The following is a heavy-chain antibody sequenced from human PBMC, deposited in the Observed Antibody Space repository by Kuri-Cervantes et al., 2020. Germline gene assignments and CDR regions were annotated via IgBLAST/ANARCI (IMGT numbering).Heavy chain of an antibody. J-gene: IGHJ4*02. CDR3: AKEKGGWYY. D-gene: IGHD6-19*01. CDR1: EFTFSSYA. Sequence: GESLKISCAASEFTFSSYAMNWVRQAPGKGLQWVSTLSVSGATTYYADSVKGRFTISRDNSKNTLYLQMNSLRAEDTALHYCAKEKGGWYYWGQGTLVTVSS. V-gene: IGHV3-23*01. CDR2: LSVSGATT.